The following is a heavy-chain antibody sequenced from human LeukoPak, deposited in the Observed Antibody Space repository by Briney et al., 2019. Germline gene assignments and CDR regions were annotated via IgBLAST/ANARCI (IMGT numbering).Heavy chain of an antibody. V-gene: IGHV1-69*05. CDR1: GGTFSSYA. D-gene: IGHD2-2*01. J-gene: IGHJ5*02. CDR3: ARVDCSTSCYRSWFDP. CDR2: IIPIFGTA. Sequence: SVKVSCKATGGTFSSYAISWVRQAPGQGLEWMGGIIPIFGTANYAQKFQGRVTITTDESTSTAYMELSSLRSEDTAVYYCARVDCSTSCYRSWFDPWGQGTLVTVSS.